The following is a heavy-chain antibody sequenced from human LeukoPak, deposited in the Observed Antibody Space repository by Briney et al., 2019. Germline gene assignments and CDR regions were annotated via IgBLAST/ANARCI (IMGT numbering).Heavy chain of an antibody. J-gene: IGHJ5*02. CDR2: IYPNDSDT. D-gene: IGHD2-8*01. V-gene: IGHV5-51*01. Sequence: GESLKISCQGSGPVFTNSWIAGGRQKPGKGLKGMGLIYPNDSDTRYSPSFQGQVTISADKSISVAYLQWNGLKASDTAMYYCARSAGDCSNGVCYSYNWFDPWGQGTLVTVSS. CDR3: ARSAGDCSNGVCYSYNWFDP. CDR1: GPVFTNSW.